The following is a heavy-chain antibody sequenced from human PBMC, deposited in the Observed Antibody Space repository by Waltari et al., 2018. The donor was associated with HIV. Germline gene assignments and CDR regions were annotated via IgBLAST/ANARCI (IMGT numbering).Heavy chain of an antibody. CDR1: GFTFSSYW. J-gene: IGHJ6*02. CDR3: ARITIFGVVNDYGMDV. D-gene: IGHD3-3*01. CDR2: IKQDGSEK. V-gene: IGHV3-7*01. Sequence: EVQLVESGGGLVQPGGSLRLPCAASGFTFSSYWMSRVRQAPGKGLEWVANIKQDGSEKYYVGSVKGRFTISRDNAKNSLYLQMNSLRAEDTAVYYCARITIFGVVNDYGMDVWGQGTTVTVSS.